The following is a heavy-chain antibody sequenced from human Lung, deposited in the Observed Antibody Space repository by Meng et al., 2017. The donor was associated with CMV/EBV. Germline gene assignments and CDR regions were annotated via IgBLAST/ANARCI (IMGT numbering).Heavy chain of an antibody. CDR2: IYPGDSDT. J-gene: IGHJ6*02. CDR3: ARQSSLGYCSSTSCYSYYGMDV. Sequence: GGSLRLSCKGSGYSFTSYWIGWARQMPGKGLEWMGIIYPGDSDTRYSPSFQGQVTISADKSISTAYLQWSSLKASDTAMYYCARQSSLGYCSSTSCYSYYGMDVWXQGTTVXVSS. D-gene: IGHD2-2*02. V-gene: IGHV5-51*01. CDR1: GYSFTSYW.